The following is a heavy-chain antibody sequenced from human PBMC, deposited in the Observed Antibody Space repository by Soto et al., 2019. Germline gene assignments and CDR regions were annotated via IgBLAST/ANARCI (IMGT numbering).Heavy chain of an antibody. Sequence: PGGSLRLSCAASGFTFSSYGMHWVRQAPGKGLEWVAVVWYDGSNKYYADSVKGRFTISRDNSKNTLYLQMNSLRAEDTAVYYCARAYGSGRSGSYGMDVWGQGTTVTVSS. CDR2: VWYDGSNK. V-gene: IGHV3-33*01. CDR1: GFTFSSYG. D-gene: IGHD3-10*01. J-gene: IGHJ6*02. CDR3: ARAYGSGRSGSYGMDV.